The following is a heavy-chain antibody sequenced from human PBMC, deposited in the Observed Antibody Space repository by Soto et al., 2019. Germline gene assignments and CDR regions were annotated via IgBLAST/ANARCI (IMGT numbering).Heavy chain of an antibody. V-gene: IGHV1-18*04. CDR1: GYTFTSYG. D-gene: IGHD6-13*01. CDR3: ARDKSPWKAAAGTGGY. J-gene: IGHJ4*02. CDR2: ISAYNGNT. Sequence: GASVKVSCKASGYTFTSYGISWVRQAPGQGLEWMGWISAYNGNTNYAQELQGRVTMTTDTSTSTAYMELRSLRSDDTAVYYCARDKSPWKAAAGTGGYWGQGTLVTVSS.